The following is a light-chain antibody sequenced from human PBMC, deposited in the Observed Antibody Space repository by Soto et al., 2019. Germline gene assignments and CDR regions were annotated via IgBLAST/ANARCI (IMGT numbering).Light chain of an antibody. J-gene: IGLJ1*01. CDR1: SSDIGGYYY. Sequence: QSALTQPASVPGSPGQSITIPCTGTSSDIGGYYYVSWYQHHPGKAPKLLIYQVTNRPSRVSNRFSGSKSGNTASLTISGLQADDEADYYCTSYSSSDIFYVFGTGTKV. V-gene: IGLV2-14*01. CDR3: TSYSSSDIFYV. CDR2: QVT.